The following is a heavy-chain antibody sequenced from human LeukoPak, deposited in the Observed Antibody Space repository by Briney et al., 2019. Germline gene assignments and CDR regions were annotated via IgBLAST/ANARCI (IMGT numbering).Heavy chain of an antibody. V-gene: IGHV4-39*07. CDR2: IYYSGST. Sequence: PSETLSLTCTVSGGSISSSSYYWGWIRQPPGKGLEWIGSIYYSGSTYYNPSLKSRVTISVDTSKNQFSLKLSSVTAADTAVYYCAREFRRGWYIDYWGQGTLVTVSS. D-gene: IGHD6-19*01. J-gene: IGHJ4*02. CDR3: AREFRRGWYIDY. CDR1: GGSISSSSYY.